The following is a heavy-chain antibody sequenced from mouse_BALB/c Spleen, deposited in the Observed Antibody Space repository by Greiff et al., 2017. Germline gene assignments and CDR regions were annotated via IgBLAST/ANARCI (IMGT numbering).Heavy chain of an antibody. CDR3: TSMVTTYYAMDY. CDR1: GYTFTDYA. J-gene: IGHJ4*01. Sequence: QVQLQQSGPELVRPGESVKISCKGSGYTFTDYAMHWVKQSHAKSLEWIGVISIYYDNTNYNQKFKGKATMTVDTSSSTAYMQLSSLTSEDSAVYYCTSMVTTYYAMDYWGQGTSVTVSS. CDR2: ISIYYDNT. V-gene: IGHV1-67*01. D-gene: IGHD2-1*01.